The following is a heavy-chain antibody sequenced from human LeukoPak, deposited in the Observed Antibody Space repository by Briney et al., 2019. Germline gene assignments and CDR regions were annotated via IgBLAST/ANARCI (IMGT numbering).Heavy chain of an antibody. Sequence: KPSETLSLTCTVSGGSISSYYWSWIRQPPGKGLEWIGYIYYSGSTTYNPSLQSRVTISVDTSKNQFSLKLTSVTAADTAVYYRARSMTTSHYFNYWGQGTLVTVSS. D-gene: IGHD3-16*01. CDR2: IYYSGST. CDR3: ARSMTTSHYFNY. J-gene: IGHJ4*02. CDR1: GGSISSYY. V-gene: IGHV4-59*08.